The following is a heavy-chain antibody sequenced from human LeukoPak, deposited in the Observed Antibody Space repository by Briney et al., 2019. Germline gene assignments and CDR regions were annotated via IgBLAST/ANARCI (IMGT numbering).Heavy chain of an antibody. CDR2: FDPEDGET. CDR3: ATEVSPYYDFWSGYYMDV. CDR1: GYTLTELS. Sequence: ASVKVSCKVSGYTLTELSMHWVRQAPGKGLEWMGGFDPEDGETIYAQKFQGRVTMTEDTSTDTAYMEPSSLRSEDTAVYYCATEVSPYYDFWSGYYMDVWGKGTTVTVSS. D-gene: IGHD3-3*01. V-gene: IGHV1-24*01. J-gene: IGHJ6*03.